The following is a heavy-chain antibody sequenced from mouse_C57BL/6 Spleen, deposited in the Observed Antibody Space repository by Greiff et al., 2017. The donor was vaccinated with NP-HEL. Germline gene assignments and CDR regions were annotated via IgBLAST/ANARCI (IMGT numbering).Heavy chain of an antibody. J-gene: IGHJ1*03. CDR3: TVYYGNLYWYFDV. CDR2: IRLKSDNYAT. Sequence: EVKLEESGGGLVQPGGSMKLSCVASGFTFSNYWMNWVRQSPEKGLEWVAQIRLKSDNYATHYAESVKGRFTISRDDSKSSVYLQMNNLRAEDTGIYYCTVYYGNLYWYFDVWGTGTTVTVSS. D-gene: IGHD2-1*01. CDR1: GFTFSNYW. V-gene: IGHV6-3*01.